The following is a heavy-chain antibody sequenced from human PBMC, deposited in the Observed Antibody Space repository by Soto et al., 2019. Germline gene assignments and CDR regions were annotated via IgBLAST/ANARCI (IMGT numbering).Heavy chain of an antibody. V-gene: IGHV4-30-2*01. J-gene: IGHJ3*02. Sequence: QLQLQESGSGLVKPSQTLSLTCAVSGGSISSGGYSWSWIRQPPGKGLEWIGYIYHSGSTYYNPSPQSRVILSVDRSKNQFSLTLSSVTGADTAVYYCTRTPDIWGQGTMVTVSS. CDR2: IYHSGST. CDR1: GGSISSGGYS. CDR3: TRTPDI.